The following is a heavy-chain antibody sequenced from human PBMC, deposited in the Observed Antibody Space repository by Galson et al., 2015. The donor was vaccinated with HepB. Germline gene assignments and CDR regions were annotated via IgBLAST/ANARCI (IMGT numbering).Heavy chain of an antibody. Sequence: SVKVSCKASGYTFTSYYMHWVRQAPGQGLEWMGIINPSGGSTSYAQKFQGRVTMTRDTSTSTVYMELSSLRSEDTAVYYCARGRYYGSGSYYGPFDYWGQGTLVTVSS. D-gene: IGHD3-10*01. CDR1: GYTFTSYY. J-gene: IGHJ4*02. CDR3: ARGRYYGSGSYYGPFDY. CDR2: INPSGGST. V-gene: IGHV1-46*03.